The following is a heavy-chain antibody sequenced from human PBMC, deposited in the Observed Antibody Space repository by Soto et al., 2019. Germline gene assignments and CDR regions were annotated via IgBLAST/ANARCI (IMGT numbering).Heavy chain of an antibody. CDR3: ARLSGSHSTFDY. CDR2: IDSEGSST. CDR1: GFAFSSYW. J-gene: IGHJ4*02. D-gene: IGHD1-26*01. V-gene: IGHV3-74*01. Sequence: VQLVESGGGLVQPGGSLRLSCTASGFAFSSYWMHWVRQAPGKGLVWVSRIDSEGSSTNYADSVKGRFTISRDNAKNTLYLQMNSLRAEETAVYYCARLSGSHSTFDYWGQGTLVTVSS.